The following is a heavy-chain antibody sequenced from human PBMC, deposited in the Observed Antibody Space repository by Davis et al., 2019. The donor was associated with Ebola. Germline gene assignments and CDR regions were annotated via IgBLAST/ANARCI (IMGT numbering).Heavy chain of an antibody. CDR2: IYWDDDQ. J-gene: IGHJ5*02. Sequence: SGPTLVKPTQTLTLTCSFSGFSRSTTGLGVGWIRQPPGKALEWLALIYWDDDQRYSPSLRSRLTISKDTSKNQVVLTMTNMDPLDTATYYCAHKAYGSLANWFGPWGQGTLVTVSS. CDR1: GFSRSTTGLG. CDR3: AHKAYGSLANWFGP. V-gene: IGHV2-5*02. D-gene: IGHD4-17*01.